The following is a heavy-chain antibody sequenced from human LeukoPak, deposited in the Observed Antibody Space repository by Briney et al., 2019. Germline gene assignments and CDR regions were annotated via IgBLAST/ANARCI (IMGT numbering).Heavy chain of an antibody. J-gene: IGHJ3*02. CDR3: ARDLPAAAGDAFDI. V-gene: IGHV3-48*03. CDR1: GFTFSSYE. CDR2: ISSSGSTI. D-gene: IGHD6-13*01. Sequence: GGSLRLSCAASGFTFSSYEMNWVRQAPGKGLEWVSYISSSGSTIYYADSVKGRFTISRDNAKNSLYLQMNSLRAEDTAVYYCARDLPAAAGDAFDIWGQGTMVTVSS.